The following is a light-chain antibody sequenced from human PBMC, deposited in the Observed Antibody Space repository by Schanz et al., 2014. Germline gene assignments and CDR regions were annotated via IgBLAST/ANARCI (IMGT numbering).Light chain of an antibody. CDR2: EVS. CDR1: SSDVGGYYY. J-gene: IGLJ3*02. V-gene: IGLV2-11*01. CDR3: SSYTSSSTPNWV. Sequence: QSALTQPRSVSGSPGQSVTISCTGTSSDVGGYYYVSWYQQHPGKAPKLMIYEVSKRPSGVPERFSGSKSGNTASLTVSGLQAEDEADYYCSSYTSSSTPNWVFGGGTKLTVL.